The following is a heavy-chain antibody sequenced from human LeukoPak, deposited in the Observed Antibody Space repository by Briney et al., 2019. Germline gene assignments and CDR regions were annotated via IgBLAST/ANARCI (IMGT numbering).Heavy chain of an antibody. CDR1: GFTFSSYG. J-gene: IGHJ4*02. Sequence: GGSLRLSCAASGFTFSSYGMHWVRQAPGKGLEWVAVISYDGSNKYYADSVKGRFTISRDNSKSTLYLQMNSLRAEDTAVYYCANSLWFGELVYWGQGTLVTVSS. CDR2: ISYDGSNK. D-gene: IGHD3-10*01. CDR3: ANSLWFGELVY. V-gene: IGHV3-30*18.